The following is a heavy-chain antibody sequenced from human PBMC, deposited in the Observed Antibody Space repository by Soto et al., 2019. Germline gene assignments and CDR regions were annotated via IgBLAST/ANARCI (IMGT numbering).Heavy chain of an antibody. D-gene: IGHD6-13*01. CDR2: IIPIFGTA. J-gene: IGHJ4*02. CDR3: ARVRRTVAAHGGFDY. CDR1: GAPFSSNA. V-gene: IGHV1-69*01. Sequence: QVQLVQSGAEVKKPGSSVKVSCKASGAPFSSNAISWGRQAPGQGLEWMGGIIPIFGTANYAQKFQGRVTITADESTSTAYMELSSLRSEDTAVYYCARVRRTVAAHGGFDYWGQGTLVTVSS.